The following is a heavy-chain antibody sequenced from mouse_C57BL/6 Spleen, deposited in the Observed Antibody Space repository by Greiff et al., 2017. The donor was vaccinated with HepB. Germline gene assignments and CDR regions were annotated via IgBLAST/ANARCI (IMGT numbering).Heavy chain of an antibody. CDR1: GYSFSSSW. CDR2: LYPGDGDT. V-gene: IGHV1-82*01. D-gene: IGHD1-1*01. CDR3: ARRLTVVPYYAMDY. J-gene: IGHJ4*01. Sequence: QVQLQQSGPELVKPGASVKISCKASGYSFSSSWMNWVKQRPGKGLEWIGRLYPGDGDTNYNGKFKGKATLTADKSSSTAYMQLSSLTSEDAAVYFCARRLTVVPYYAMDYWGQGTSVTVSS.